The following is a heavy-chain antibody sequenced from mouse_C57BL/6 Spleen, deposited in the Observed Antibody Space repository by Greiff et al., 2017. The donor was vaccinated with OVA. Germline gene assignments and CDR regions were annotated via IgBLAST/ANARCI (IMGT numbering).Heavy chain of an antibody. V-gene: IGHV1-26*01. CDR2: INPNNGGT. D-gene: IGHD2-12*01. Sequence: VQLQQSGPELVKPGASVKISCKASGYTFTDYYMNWVKQSHGKSLEWIGDINPNNGGTSYNQKFKGKATLTVDKSSSTAYMELRSLTSEDSAVYYCARDYSPYYFDYWGQGTTLTVSS. CDR1: GYTFTDYY. CDR3: ARDYSPYYFDY. J-gene: IGHJ2*01.